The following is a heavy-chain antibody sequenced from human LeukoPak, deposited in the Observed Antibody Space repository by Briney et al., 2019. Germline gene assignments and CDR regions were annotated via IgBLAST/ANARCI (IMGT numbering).Heavy chain of an antibody. CDR2: IIPIFGTA. CDR3: ARGASYSSGWYLDYYYYGMDV. Sequence: ASVTVSCKASGGTFSSYAISWVRQAPGQGLEWMGGIIPIFGTANYAQKFQGRVTITADESTSTAYMELSSLRSEDTAVYYCARGASYSSGWYLDYYYYGMDVWGQGTTVTVSS. V-gene: IGHV1-69*13. J-gene: IGHJ6*02. CDR1: GGTFSSYA. D-gene: IGHD6-19*01.